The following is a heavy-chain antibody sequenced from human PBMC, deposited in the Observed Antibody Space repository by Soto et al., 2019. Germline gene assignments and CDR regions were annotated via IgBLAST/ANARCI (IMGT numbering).Heavy chain of an antibody. V-gene: IGHV1-3*01. Sequence: QVQLVQSGAEVKKPGASVKVSCKASGYTFTSYAMHWVRQAPGQRLEWMGWINAGNGNTKYSQKFQGRVTITRDTSGSTAYMELSSLRSEDTAVYYCARAPGGYNGYGDVWGQGTLVTVSS. CDR3: ARAPGGYNGYGDV. CDR2: INAGNGNT. D-gene: IGHD5-12*01. J-gene: IGHJ4*02. CDR1: GYTFTSYA.